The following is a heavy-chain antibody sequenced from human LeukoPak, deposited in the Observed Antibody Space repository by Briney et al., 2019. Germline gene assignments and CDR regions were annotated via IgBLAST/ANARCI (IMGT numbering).Heavy chain of an antibody. CDR3: ARGGPPHPDILTGYYPDDY. D-gene: IGHD3-9*01. J-gene: IGHJ4*02. CDR2: IIPIFGTA. V-gene: IGHV1-69*13. Sequence: ASVKVSCKASGGTFSSYAISWVRQAPGQGLEWMGGIIPIFGTANYAQKFQGRVTITADESTSTASMELSSLRSEDTAVYYCARGGPPHPDILTGYYPDDYWGQGTLVAVSS. CDR1: GGTFSSYA.